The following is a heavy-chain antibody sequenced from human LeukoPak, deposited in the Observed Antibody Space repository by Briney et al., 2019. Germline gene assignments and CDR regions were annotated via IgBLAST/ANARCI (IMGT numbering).Heavy chain of an antibody. J-gene: IGHJ5*02. Sequence: GGSLRLSCTASGFTFSTYWINWVRQSPGKGLVWVALINGDGSTTTHADSVKGRFTISRDNAKKSLHLQMNSLRDEDTAVYYCARDWGVRWFDPWGQGTLVTVSS. CDR2: INGDGSTT. CDR3: ARDWGVRWFDP. D-gene: IGHD3-10*01. CDR1: GFTFSTYW. V-gene: IGHV3-74*03.